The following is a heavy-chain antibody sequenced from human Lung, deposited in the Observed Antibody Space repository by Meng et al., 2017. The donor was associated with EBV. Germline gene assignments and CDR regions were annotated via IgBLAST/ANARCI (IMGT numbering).Heavy chain of an antibody. CDR2: IYHSGST. J-gene: IGHJ4*02. CDR1: GGSVSSGGYS. D-gene: IGHD3-22*01. Sequence: QLQLRDSSSGPVEQSQTLSLTCAVAGGSVSSGGYSWSWIRQPPGKGLEWIGYIYHSGSTYYNPSLKSRVTISEDTSKNQLSRRLSSVTAADTAVYYCARGLWYYDRGGYFDNWGRGTLVTVSS. CDR3: ARGLWYYDRGGYFDN. V-gene: IGHV4-30-2*01.